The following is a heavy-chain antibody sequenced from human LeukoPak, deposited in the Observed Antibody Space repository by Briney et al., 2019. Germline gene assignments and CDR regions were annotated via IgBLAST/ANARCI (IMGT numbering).Heavy chain of an antibody. V-gene: IGHV3-48*04. CDR1: GFTFSSYW. J-gene: IGHJ6*03. Sequence: GGSLRLSCAASGFTFSSYWMSWVRQAPGKGLEWLSHISTSGSSIHYADSVKGRFTISRDNAKNSLYLQMNSLRVEDTAVYYCARDATTELGTVYMDVWGKGTTVTISS. D-gene: IGHD4-17*01. CDR3: ARDATTELGTVYMDV. CDR2: ISTSGSSI.